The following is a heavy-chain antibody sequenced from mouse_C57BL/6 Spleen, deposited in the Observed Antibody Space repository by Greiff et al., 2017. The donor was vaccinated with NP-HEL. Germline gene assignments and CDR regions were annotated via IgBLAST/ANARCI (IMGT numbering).Heavy chain of an antibody. CDR2: IYPGDGDT. D-gene: IGHD2-4*01. V-gene: IGHV1-80*01. J-gene: IGHJ3*01. Sequence: QVQLQQSGAELVKPGASVKISCKASGYAFSSYWMNWVKQRPGMGLEWIGQIYPGDGDTNYNGKFKGKATLTADKSSSTAYMQLSSLTAEDSAVYFCARSYDYDGAWFAYWGQGTLVTVSA. CDR1: GYAFSSYW. CDR3: ARSYDYDGAWFAY.